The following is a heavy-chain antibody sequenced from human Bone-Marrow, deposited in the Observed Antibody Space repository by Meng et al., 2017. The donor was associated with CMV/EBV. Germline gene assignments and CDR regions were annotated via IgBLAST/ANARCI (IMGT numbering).Heavy chain of an antibody. V-gene: IGHV4-39*07. CDR2: IYYTGST. CDR3: AREQWELLGAFDF. J-gene: IGHJ4*02. CDR1: GGSINNTGYY. D-gene: IGHD1-26*01. Sequence: SETLSLTCTVSGGSINNTGYYWGWIRQSPGKGLEWIANIYYTGSTSYDLSLRSRVTISVDTSKRQFSLNLYSVTAADTAVYYCAREQWELLGAFDFWGQGTLVTVSS.